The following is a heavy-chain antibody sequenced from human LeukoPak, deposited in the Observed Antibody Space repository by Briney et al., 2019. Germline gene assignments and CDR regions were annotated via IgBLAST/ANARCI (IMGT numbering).Heavy chain of an antibody. V-gene: IGHV4-4*07. J-gene: IGHJ4*02. Sequence: PSETLSLTCSVSIGSVTSYYWSWYRQPVGKTLEWIGQIHVDGTTDYNPSLKSRVAMSIDTSNNQFSLHLTSVTAADTSVYFCAGRAQTTGYSFDYWGQGAFVAASS. CDR2: IHVDGTT. D-gene: IGHD2-15*01. CDR3: AGRAQTTGYSFDY. CDR1: IGSVTSYY.